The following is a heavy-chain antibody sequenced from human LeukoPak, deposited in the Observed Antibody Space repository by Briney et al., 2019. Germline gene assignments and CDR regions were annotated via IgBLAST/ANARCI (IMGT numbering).Heavy chain of an antibody. CDR3: ARLRRGIVVVPAVKRGFDY. CDR2: INHSGST. D-gene: IGHD2-2*01. J-gene: IGHJ4*02. V-gene: IGHV4-34*01. CDR1: DGSFSGYY. Sequence: PSETLSLTCAVYDGSFSGYYCSWIRQPPGKGLEWIGEINHSGSTNYNPSLKSRVTISVDTSKNQFSLKLSSVTAADTAVYYCARLRRGIVVVPAVKRGFDYWGQGTLVTVSS.